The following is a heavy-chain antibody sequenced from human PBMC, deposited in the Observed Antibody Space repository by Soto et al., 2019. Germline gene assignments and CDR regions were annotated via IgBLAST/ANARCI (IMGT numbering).Heavy chain of an antibody. CDR2: INHSGST. V-gene: IGHV4-34*01. CDR1: GGSFSGYY. J-gene: IGHJ6*02. D-gene: IGHD3-16*02. Sequence: PAETLSLTWAVYGGSFSGYYWSWIRQPPGKGLEWIGEINHSGSTNYNPSLKSRVTISVDTSKNQFSLKLSSVTAADTAVYYCARVWGTYYDYVWGSYRVYYYYGMDVWGQGTTVTVS. CDR3: ARVWGTYYDYVWGSYRVYYYYGMDV.